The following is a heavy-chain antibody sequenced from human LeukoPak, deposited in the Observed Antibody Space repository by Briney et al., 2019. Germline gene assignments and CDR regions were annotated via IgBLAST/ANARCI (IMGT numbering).Heavy chain of an antibody. J-gene: IGHJ4*02. Sequence: SETLSLTCTVAGGSISTNYCSWIRQPPRKCLEWGGYISNSGITTYNPSLKGRVNISVGPSKSQFSLKVNSVTAADPGVYYCARSGGDSSSWSLWGQGTLVTVSS. CDR2: ISNSGIT. CDR3: ARSGGDSSSWSL. V-gene: IGHV4-59*01. CDR1: GGSISTNY. D-gene: IGHD6-13*01.